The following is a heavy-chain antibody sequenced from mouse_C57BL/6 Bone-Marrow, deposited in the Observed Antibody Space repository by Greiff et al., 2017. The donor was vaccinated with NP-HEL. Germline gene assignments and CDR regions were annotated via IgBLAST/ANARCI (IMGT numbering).Heavy chain of an antibody. CDR1: GYTFTSYW. V-gene: IGHV1-64*01. CDR3: ASGLITTVVATGYAMDY. CDR2: IHPNSGST. Sequence: VQLQQPGAELVKPGASVKLSCKASGYTFTSYWMHWVKQRPGQGLEWIGMIHPNSGSTNYNEKFKSKATLTVDKSSSTAYMQLSSLTSEDSAVYYCASGLITTVVATGYAMDYWGQGTSVTVSS. J-gene: IGHJ4*01. D-gene: IGHD1-1*01.